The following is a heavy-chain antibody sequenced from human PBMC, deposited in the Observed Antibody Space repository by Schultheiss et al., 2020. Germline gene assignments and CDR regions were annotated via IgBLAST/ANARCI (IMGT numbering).Heavy chain of an antibody. J-gene: IGHJ4*02. CDR3: ARDYWHYYDSSGYYYFDY. CDR2: IIPIFGTA. V-gene: IGHV1-69*13. CDR1: GYTFTSYY. D-gene: IGHD3-22*01. Sequence: SVKVSCKASGYTFTSYYMHWVRQAPGQGLEWMGGIIPIFGTANYAQKFQGRVTITADESTSTAYMELRSLRSDDTAVYYCARDYWHYYDSSGYYYFDYWGQGTLVTVSS.